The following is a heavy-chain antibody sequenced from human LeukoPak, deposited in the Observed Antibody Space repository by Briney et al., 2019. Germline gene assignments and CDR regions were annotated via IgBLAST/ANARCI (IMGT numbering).Heavy chain of an antibody. V-gene: IGHV1-46*01. CDR3: ARLWSYYDNSGFFEDY. CDR2: INPVGGVT. CDR1: GYSFPNYW. Sequence: GESLKISCKVSGYSFPNYWIGWVRQAPGQGLEWMGVINPVGGVTTYAQRFQGRVTMTRDTSTSTFDMELSSLKSEDTAVYYCARLWSYYDNSGFFEDYWGQGTLVTVSS. J-gene: IGHJ4*02. D-gene: IGHD3-22*01.